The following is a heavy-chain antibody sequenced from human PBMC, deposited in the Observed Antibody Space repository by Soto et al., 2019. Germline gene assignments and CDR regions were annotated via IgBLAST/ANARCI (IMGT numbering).Heavy chain of an antibody. CDR3: TRRFDCSGGSCTVAPFDY. CDR2: IRSKANSYAT. D-gene: IGHD2-15*01. V-gene: IGHV3-73*01. CDR1: GFTFSGSA. J-gene: IGHJ4*02. Sequence: VQLVESGGGLVQPGGSLKLSCAASGFTFSGSAMHWVRQASGKGLEWVGRIRSKANSYATAYAASVKGRFTISRDDSKNTAYLQMNSLKTEDTAVYYCTRRFDCSGGSCTVAPFDYWGQGTLVTVSS.